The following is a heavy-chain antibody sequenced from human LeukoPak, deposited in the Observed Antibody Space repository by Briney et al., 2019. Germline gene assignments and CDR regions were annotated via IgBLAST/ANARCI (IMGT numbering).Heavy chain of an antibody. J-gene: IGHJ4*02. D-gene: IGHD5-18*01. CDR3: ARREDTAMDYYFDY. CDR1: GGSISSSSYY. Sequence: SETLSLTCTVSGGSISSSSYYWGWIRQPPGKGLEWIGSSYYSGSTYYNPSLKIRVTISVDTSKNQFSLKLSSVTAADTAVYYCARREDTAMDYYFDYWGQGTLVTVSS. CDR2: SYYSGST. V-gene: IGHV4-39*07.